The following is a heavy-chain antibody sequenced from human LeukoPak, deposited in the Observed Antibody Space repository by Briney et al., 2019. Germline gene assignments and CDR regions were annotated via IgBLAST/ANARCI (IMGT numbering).Heavy chain of an antibody. CDR1: GYTFTDYY. J-gene: IGHJ3*02. Sequence: ASVTVSFTASGYTFTDYYIHWVRQAPGHGLEWMGWINPNSGGTNYAQKFQGRVTMTRDTSISTAYMELSRLRSDDTAVYYCARDFSIAVAGPDAFDIWGQGTMVTVSS. CDR2: INPNSGGT. CDR3: ARDFSIAVAGPDAFDI. D-gene: IGHD6-19*01. V-gene: IGHV1-2*02.